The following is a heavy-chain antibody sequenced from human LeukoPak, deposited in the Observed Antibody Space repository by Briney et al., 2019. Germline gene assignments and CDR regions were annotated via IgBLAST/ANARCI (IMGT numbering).Heavy chain of an antibody. V-gene: IGHV3-11*04. CDR2: ISSSSSTI. D-gene: IGHD1-26*01. Sequence: PGGSLRLSCAASTFNFSDYYMSWIRQAPGKGLEWLSYISSSSSTIYYADSVRGRFTISRDNAKNSLYLQINSLRADDTAVYYCARSHQRVGIEDYWGQGTLVTVSS. CDR3: ARSHQRVGIEDY. J-gene: IGHJ4*02. CDR1: TFNFSDYY.